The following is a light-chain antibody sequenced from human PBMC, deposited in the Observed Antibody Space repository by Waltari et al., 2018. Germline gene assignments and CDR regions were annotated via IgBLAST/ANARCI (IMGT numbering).Light chain of an antibody. CDR3: QQYNSYSGYT. CDR1: QSISSW. Sequence: DIQMTQSPSTLSASVGDRVTIPCRASQSISSWLAWYQQKPGKAPKLLIYKASSLESGVPSRFSGSGSGTEFTLTISSLQPDDFATYYCQQYNSYSGYTFGQGTKLEIK. CDR2: KAS. J-gene: IGKJ2*01. V-gene: IGKV1-5*03.